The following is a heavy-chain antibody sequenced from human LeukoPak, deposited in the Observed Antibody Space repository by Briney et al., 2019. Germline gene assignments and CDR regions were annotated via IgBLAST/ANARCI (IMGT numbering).Heavy chain of an antibody. CDR1: GGSITGYY. CDR2: VFYSGGT. J-gene: IGHJ4*02. CDR3: ARRHGSGSVDY. Sequence: SETLSLTCTVSGGSITGYYWSWIRQPPGKGLEWIGYVFYSGGTLYNPSLKSRVTISVDTSKTQFSLKLTSVTAADTAVYYCARRHGSGSVDYWGQGTLVTVSS. D-gene: IGHD3-10*01. V-gene: IGHV4-59*08.